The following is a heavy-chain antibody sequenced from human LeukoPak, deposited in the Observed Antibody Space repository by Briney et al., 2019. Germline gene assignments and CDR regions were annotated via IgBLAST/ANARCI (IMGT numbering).Heavy chain of an antibody. CDR3: ARARDYDSRGYYSPHFDY. Sequence: SLXXSXAASGFTFSSYWMNWVRQAPGKGLEWVANINQDGSEKYYVDSVKGRFTISRDNAKNSLYLHMNSLRAEDTAVYYXARARDYDSRGYYSPHFDYWGQGTLVTVSS. J-gene: IGHJ4*02. CDR2: INQDGSEK. CDR1: GFTFSSYW. D-gene: IGHD3-22*01. V-gene: IGHV3-7*01.